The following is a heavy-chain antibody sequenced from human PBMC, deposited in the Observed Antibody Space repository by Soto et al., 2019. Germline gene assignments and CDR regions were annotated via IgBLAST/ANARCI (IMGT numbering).Heavy chain of an antibody. Sequence: EVQLVQSGGGLVQPGGSLRLSCVGSGFTFTDFYMNWVRQAPGKGLEWVANIRPDGSATNYVESVKGRFTTSRDNAKNSLFLKMNSLRADDTAVYYCAGWGGHDYNYWGQGILVTVSS. D-gene: IGHD4-4*01. CDR2: IRPDGSAT. CDR3: AGWGGHDYNY. J-gene: IGHJ4*02. CDR1: GFTFTDFY. V-gene: IGHV3-7*03.